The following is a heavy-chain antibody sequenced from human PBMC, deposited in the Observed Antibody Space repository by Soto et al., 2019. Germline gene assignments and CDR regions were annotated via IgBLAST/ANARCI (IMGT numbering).Heavy chain of an antibody. CDR2: IYSGGST. V-gene: IGHV3-53*04. D-gene: IGHD2-15*01. J-gene: IGHJ3*02. CDR1: GGTVGGHY. Sequence: GGPLRLWCGVVGGTVGGHYMSWVRKAPGKGLEWVSVIYSGGSTYYADSVKGRFTISRHNSKNTLCLQMNSLRAEDTAVYYCARSCSGGSCYFSWSAFDIWGQGTMVTVSS. CDR3: ARSCSGGSCYFSWSAFDI.